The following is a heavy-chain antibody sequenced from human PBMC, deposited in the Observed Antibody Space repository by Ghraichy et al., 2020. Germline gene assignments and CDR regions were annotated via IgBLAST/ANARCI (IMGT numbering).Heavy chain of an antibody. Sequence: SETLSLTCAVYGGSFSGYYWSWIRQPPGKGLEWIGEITHSGSTNYNPSLKSRVTISVDTSKNQFTLRLSSVTAADTALYHCARQRTTMIMRDNWFDPWGQGTLVTVSS. CDR2: ITHSGST. CDR1: GGSFSGYY. V-gene: IGHV4-34*01. CDR3: ARQRTTMIMRDNWFDP. J-gene: IGHJ5*02. D-gene: IGHD3-16*01.